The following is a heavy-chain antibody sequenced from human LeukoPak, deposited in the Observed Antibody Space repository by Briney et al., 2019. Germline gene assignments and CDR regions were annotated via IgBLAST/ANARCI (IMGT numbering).Heavy chain of an antibody. D-gene: IGHD3-22*01. CDR2: IYYSGST. V-gene: IGHV4-39*01. J-gene: IGHJ5*02. Sequence: SETLSLTCTVSGGSISSSSYYWGWIRQPPGKGLEWIGSIYYSGSTYYNPSLKSRVTISVDTSKNQFSLKLSSVTAADTAVYYCASDYYDSSGYYSNWLDPWGQGTLVTVSS. CDR1: GGSISSSSYY. CDR3: ASDYYDSSGYYSNWLDP.